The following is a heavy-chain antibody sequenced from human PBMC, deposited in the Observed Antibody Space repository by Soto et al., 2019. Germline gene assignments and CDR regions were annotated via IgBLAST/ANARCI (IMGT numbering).Heavy chain of an antibody. J-gene: IGHJ4*02. V-gene: IGHV1-69*01. Sequence: QVQLVQSGAAVKKPGSSVKVSCKASGGTFSSYAISWVRQAPGQGLEWMGGIIPIFGTANYAQKFQGRVTITADESTSTADMELSSLRSEDTAVYYCARGPFDSSGYYPGFDYWGQGTLVTVSS. D-gene: IGHD3-22*01. CDR1: GGTFSSYA. CDR2: IIPIFGTA. CDR3: ARGPFDSSGYYPGFDY.